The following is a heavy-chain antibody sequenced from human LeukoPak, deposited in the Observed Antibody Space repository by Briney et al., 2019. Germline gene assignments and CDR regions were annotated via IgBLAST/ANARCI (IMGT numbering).Heavy chain of an antibody. J-gene: IGHJ5*02. V-gene: IGHV4-39*07. Sequence: PSETLSLTCTVSGGSISSSSYYWGWIRQPPGKGLEWIGSIYHSGSTYYNPSLKSRVTISVDTSKNQFSLKLRSVTAADTAMYYCARAYSSSWYYNWFDPWGQGTLVTVSS. CDR3: ARAYSSSWYYNWFDP. CDR2: IYHSGST. D-gene: IGHD6-13*01. CDR1: GGSISSSSYY.